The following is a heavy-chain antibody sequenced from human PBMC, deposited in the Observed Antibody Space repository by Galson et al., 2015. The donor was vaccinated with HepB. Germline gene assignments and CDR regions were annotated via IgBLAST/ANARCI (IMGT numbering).Heavy chain of an antibody. CDR3: VRDSVDTALVFDY. CDR2: ISANDGNT. D-gene: IGHD5-18*01. CDR1: GYTFSIYG. Sequence: SVKVSCKAFGYTFSIYGISWVRQAPGQGLEWMGWISANDGNTKYAQKYQGRVTMTTDTFTSTAYMELRSLRSDDTAVYYCVRDSVDTALVFDYWGQGAQVTVSS. J-gene: IGHJ4*02. V-gene: IGHV1-18*01.